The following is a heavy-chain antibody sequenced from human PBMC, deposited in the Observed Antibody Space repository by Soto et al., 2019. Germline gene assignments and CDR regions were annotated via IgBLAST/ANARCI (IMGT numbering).Heavy chain of an antibody. CDR1: GYTFTSYD. V-gene: IGHV1-8*01. J-gene: IGHJ6*02. CDR2: MNPNSGNT. CDR3: ASRGYSSSWYYYYYYGMDV. Sequence: QVQLVQSGAEVKKPGASVKVSGKASGYTFTSYDINWVRQATGQGLEWMGWMNPNSGNTGYAQKFQGRVTMTRNTSISTVYMELSSLRSEDTAVYYCASRGYSSSWYYYYYYGMDVWGQGTTVTVSS. D-gene: IGHD6-13*01.